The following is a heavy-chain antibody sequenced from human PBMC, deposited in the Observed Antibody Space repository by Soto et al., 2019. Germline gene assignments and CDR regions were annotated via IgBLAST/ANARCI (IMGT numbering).Heavy chain of an antibody. D-gene: IGHD3-22*01. CDR2: IYDSGNT. J-gene: IGHJ6*02. CDR1: GGTIRIYC. V-gene: IGHV4-59*01. Sequence: SETLSLTCTVSGGTIRIYCWSLIRQPPGKGLEWIGYIYDSGNTDYNPSLKSRVTISVDTSKNQFSLKLSSVTTADTAVYYCARGGGKYYYESSGNLYHAMDVWCQGTRLTVSS. CDR3: ARGGGKYYYESSGNLYHAMDV.